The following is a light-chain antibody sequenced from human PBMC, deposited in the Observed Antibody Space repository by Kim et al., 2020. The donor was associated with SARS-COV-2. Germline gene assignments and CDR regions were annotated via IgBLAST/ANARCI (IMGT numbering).Light chain of an antibody. J-gene: IGKJ1*01. CDR1: QSVSSN. Sequence: EIVMTQSPAPLSVSPGERATLSCRASQSVSSNLAWYQQKPGQAPRLLIYGASTRAAAIPARFSGSGSGTEFTLTISSLQSEDFAVYYCQQYNNWPRTFGQGTKVDIK. CDR3: QQYNNWPRT. CDR2: GAS. V-gene: IGKV3-15*01.